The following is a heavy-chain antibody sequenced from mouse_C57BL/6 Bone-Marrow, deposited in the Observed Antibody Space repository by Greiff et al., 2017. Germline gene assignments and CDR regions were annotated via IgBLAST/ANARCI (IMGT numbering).Heavy chain of an antibody. Sequence: QVQLQQSGAELARPGASVKLSCKASGYTFTSYGISWVKQRTGQGLEWIGEIYPRSGNTYYNEKFKGKATLTADKSSSTAYLELRSLTSDDSAVDFCARTAGRRFYFDYWGQGTTLTVSS. J-gene: IGHJ2*01. CDR1: GYTFTSYG. D-gene: IGHD1-1*01. CDR3: ARTAGRRFYFDY. V-gene: IGHV1-81*01. CDR2: IYPRSGNT.